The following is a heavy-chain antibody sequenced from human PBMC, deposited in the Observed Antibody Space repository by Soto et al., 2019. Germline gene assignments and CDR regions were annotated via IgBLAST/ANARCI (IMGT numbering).Heavy chain of an antibody. Sequence: PWGSLRLSCAASRFTFSSNWMSWVRLAPGKGLEWVANIKQDGSEKYYVESVRGRFTISRDNAKNSLYLQMNSLRAEDTAVYYCARDSTPITMIVVTDWYFDLWGRGTLVTVSS. V-gene: IGHV3-7*01. CDR1: RFTFSSNW. D-gene: IGHD3-22*01. CDR2: IKQDGSEK. CDR3: ARDSTPITMIVVTDWYFDL. J-gene: IGHJ2*01.